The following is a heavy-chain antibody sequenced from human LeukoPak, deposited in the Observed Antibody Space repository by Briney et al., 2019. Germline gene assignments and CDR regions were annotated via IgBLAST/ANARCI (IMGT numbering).Heavy chain of an antibody. D-gene: IGHD1-26*01. J-gene: IGHJ4*02. CDR3: ARDDSGSYPNYFEN. V-gene: IGHV3-48*01. CDR1: GCTFSSYS. Sequence: GGSLRLSCAASGCTFSSYSMNWVRQAPGKGLEWVSYISSSSSTIYYADSVKGRFTISRDNAKKSLYLQMNGLRAEDTAVFYCARDDSGSYPNYFENWGQGTLVTVSS. CDR2: ISSSSSTI.